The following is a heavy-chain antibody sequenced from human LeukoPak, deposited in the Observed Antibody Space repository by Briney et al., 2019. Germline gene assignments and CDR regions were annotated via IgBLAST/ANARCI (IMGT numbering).Heavy chain of an antibody. Sequence: PGESLKISCNGSGYSFTSYWIGLVRQMPGKGLEWIGIINPGDSDTRYSPSFQGQVIISADKSISTAYLQWSSLKASDTAMYYCARPLTGAMGFDYWGQGTLVTVSS. CDR3: ARPLTGAMGFDY. CDR2: INPGDSDT. J-gene: IGHJ4*02. D-gene: IGHD1-7*01. V-gene: IGHV5-51*01. CDR1: GYSFTSYW.